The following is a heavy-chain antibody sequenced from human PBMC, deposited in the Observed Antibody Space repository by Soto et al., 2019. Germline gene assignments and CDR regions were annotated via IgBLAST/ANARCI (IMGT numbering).Heavy chain of an antibody. CDR1: GFTFSNAW. V-gene: IGHV3-15*07. CDR2: VKSKTDGGTT. Sequence: EVQLVESGGGLVKPGGSLRLSCAASGFTFSNAWMNWVRQAPGKGLQWVGRVKSKTDGGTTDYAAPVKGRFTISRDDSKNTLYMQMNSLKTEGTAVYYCTTEQWYYYGIDGWGQGTTVTVSS. CDR3: TTEQWYYYGIDG. J-gene: IGHJ6*02. D-gene: IGHD2-8*01.